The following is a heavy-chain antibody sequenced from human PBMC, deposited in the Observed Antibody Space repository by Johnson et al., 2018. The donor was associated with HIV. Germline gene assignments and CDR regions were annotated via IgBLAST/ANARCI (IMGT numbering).Heavy chain of an antibody. CDR3: ITSVYILGAFDI. J-gene: IGHJ3*02. D-gene: IGHD2-15*01. CDR1: GFTFSSYG. CDR2: IWYDGRNK. V-gene: IGHV3-33*01. Sequence: QMLLVESGGGVVQPGRSLRLSCAASGFTFSSYGMHWVRQAPGKGLAWVAVIWYDGRNKYYADSVKGRFTISRDNSNNTLYLQMNSLKTEDTAMYYCITSVYILGAFDIWGQGTMVTVSS.